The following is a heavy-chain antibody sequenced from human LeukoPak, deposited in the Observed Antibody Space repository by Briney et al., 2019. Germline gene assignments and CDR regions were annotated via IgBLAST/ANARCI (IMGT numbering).Heavy chain of an antibody. Sequence: GGSLRLSCAASGFTFDDYAMHWVRQAPGKGLEWVSLISWDGGSTYYADSVKGRFTISRDNSKNSLYLQMNSLRAEDTALYYCAKDITPSKYGSGSYYCPVYWGQGTLVTVSS. V-gene: IGHV3-43D*03. J-gene: IGHJ4*02. D-gene: IGHD3-10*01. CDR2: ISWDGGST. CDR1: GFTFDDYA. CDR3: AKDITPSKYGSGSYYCPVY.